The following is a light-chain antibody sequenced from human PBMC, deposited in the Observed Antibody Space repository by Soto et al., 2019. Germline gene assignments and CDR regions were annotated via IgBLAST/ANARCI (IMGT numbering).Light chain of an antibody. CDR1: QSFRGL. CDR2: DAY. Sequence: VVLKQSPVTRSFSPGERATLSFRASQSFRGLLAWYQQKTGQAPRRLIYDAYNRATGIPPRLSGSGYGTDFTITISSIQTEDSAVYYCQQRHMWPITFGQGTRLEIK. V-gene: IGKV3-11*01. J-gene: IGKJ5*01. CDR3: QQRHMWPIT.